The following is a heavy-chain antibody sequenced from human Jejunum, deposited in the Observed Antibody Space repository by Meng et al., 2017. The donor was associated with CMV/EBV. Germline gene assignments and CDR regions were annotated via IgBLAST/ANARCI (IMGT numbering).Heavy chain of an antibody. CDR3: VKRLYCGSTTCSKGMDV. Sequence: FSSYSMNWVRQAPGKGLEWVSSITTSGSYIYYANSVKGRFTISRDNSKDMLYLQMNSLRAEDTAVYFCVKRLYCGSTTCSKGMDVWGQGTTVTVSS. CDR1: FSSYS. CDR2: ITTSGSYI. V-gene: IGHV3-21*04. D-gene: IGHD2-2*01. J-gene: IGHJ6*02.